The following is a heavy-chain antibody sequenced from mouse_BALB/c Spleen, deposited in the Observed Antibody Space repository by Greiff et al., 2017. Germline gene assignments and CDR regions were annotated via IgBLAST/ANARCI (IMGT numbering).Heavy chain of an antibody. Sequence: QVQLQQSGPSLVQPSQSLSITCTVSGFSLTSYGVHWVRQSPGKGLEWLGVIWRGGSTDYNAAFMSRLSITKDNSKSQVFFKMNSLQADDTAIYYCAKNSGNYPYYFDYWGHGTTLTVSS. CDR3: AKNSGNYPYYFDY. J-gene: IGHJ2*01. CDR1: GFSLTSYG. V-gene: IGHV2-5-1*01. CDR2: IWRGGST. D-gene: IGHD2-1*01.